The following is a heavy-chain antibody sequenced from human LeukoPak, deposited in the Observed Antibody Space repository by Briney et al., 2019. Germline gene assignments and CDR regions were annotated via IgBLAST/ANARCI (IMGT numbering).Heavy chain of an antibody. CDR1: GGSFSGYY. CDR3: ARIRSGWQPFDY. J-gene: IGHJ4*02. D-gene: IGHD6-19*01. CDR2: INHSGST. V-gene: IGHV4-34*01. Sequence: PSETLSLTCAVYGGSFSGYYWSWIRQPPGKGLEGIGEINHSGSTNYNPSLKSRVTISVDTSKNQFSLKLSSVTAADTAVYYCARIRSGWQPFDYWGQGTLVTVSS.